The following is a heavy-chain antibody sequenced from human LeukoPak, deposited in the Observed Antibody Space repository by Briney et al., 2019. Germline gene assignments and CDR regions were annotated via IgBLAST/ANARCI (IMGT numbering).Heavy chain of an antibody. CDR2: LSYDGSNK. CDR3: ARDLSSGWYSYWYYGMDV. J-gene: IGHJ6*02. Sequence: GGSLRLSCAASGFTFSSYAMHWVRQAPGKGREGGAVLSYDGSNKYYADSVKGRFTISRDNSKNTLYLQMNSLRAEDTAVYYCARDLSSGWYSYWYYGMDVWGQGTTVTVSS. V-gene: IGHV3-30*04. CDR1: GFTFSSYA. D-gene: IGHD6-19*01.